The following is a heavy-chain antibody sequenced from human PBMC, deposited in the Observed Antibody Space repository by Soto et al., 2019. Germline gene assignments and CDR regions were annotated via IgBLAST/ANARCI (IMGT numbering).Heavy chain of an antibody. CDR3: TDYDFWSGSAY. Sequence: PGGSLRLSCAASGFTFSNAWMSWVRQAPGKGLEWVGRIKSKTDGGTTDYAAPVKGRFTISRDDSKNTLYLQMNSLKTEDTAVNYCTDYDFWSGSAYWGQGTLVTVSS. J-gene: IGHJ4*02. CDR2: IKSKTDGGTT. D-gene: IGHD3-3*01. V-gene: IGHV3-15*01. CDR1: GFTFSNAW.